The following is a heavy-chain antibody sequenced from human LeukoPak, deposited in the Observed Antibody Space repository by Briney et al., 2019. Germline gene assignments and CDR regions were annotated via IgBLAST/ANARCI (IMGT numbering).Heavy chain of an antibody. D-gene: IGHD3-22*01. J-gene: IGHJ4*02. Sequence: GGSLRLSCAASGFTFSSYAMSWVRQAPGKGLEWVSAISGSGGSTYYADSVKGRFTISRDNPKNTLYLQMNSLRAEDTAVYYCAKDLAYDSSGYYYYWGQGTLVTVSS. CDR3: AKDLAYDSSGYYYY. CDR2: ISGSGGST. V-gene: IGHV3-23*01. CDR1: GFTFSSYA.